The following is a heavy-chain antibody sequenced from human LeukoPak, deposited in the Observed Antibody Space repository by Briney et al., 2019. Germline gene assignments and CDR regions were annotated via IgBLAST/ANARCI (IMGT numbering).Heavy chain of an antibody. V-gene: IGHV3-30*03. CDR2: ISYDGSNK. CDR1: GFVFTTYS. J-gene: IGHJ4*02. D-gene: IGHD1-14*01. CDR3: AREVWGPEY. Sequence: GRSLRLSCAASGFVFTTYSLHWVRQAPGKGLEWVAVISYDGSNKYYADSVKGRFTISRDNSKNTLYLQMDSLRAEDTAVYYCAREVWGPEYWGQGTLVTVSS.